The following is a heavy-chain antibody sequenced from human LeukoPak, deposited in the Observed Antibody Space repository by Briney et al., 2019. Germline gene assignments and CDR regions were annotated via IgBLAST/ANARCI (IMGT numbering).Heavy chain of an antibody. Sequence: WASVKVSCKASGYTFTSYGISWVRQAPGQGLEWMGWISAYNGNTNYAQKLQGRVTMTTDTSTSTAYMELRSLRSDDTAVYYCARDRGQLWSPGGGYWGQGTLVTVSS. CDR1: GYTFTSYG. CDR2: ISAYNGNT. CDR3: ARDRGQLWSPGGGY. D-gene: IGHD5-18*01. J-gene: IGHJ4*02. V-gene: IGHV1-18*01.